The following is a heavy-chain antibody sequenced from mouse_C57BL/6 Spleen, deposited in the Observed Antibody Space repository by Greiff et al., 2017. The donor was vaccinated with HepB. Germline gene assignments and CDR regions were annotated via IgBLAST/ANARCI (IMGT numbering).Heavy chain of an antibody. V-gene: IGHV5-16*01. J-gene: IGHJ3*01. Sequence: EVQLVESEGGLVQPGSSMKLSCTASGFTFSDYYMAWVRQVPEKGLEWVANINYDGSSTYYLDSLKSRFIITRDNANNILYLQMSSLKSEDTATYYYARDRGYVGSWFAYWGQGTLVTVSA. CDR3: ARDRGYVGSWFAY. CDR2: INYDGSST. CDR1: GFTFSDYY. D-gene: IGHD3-2*02.